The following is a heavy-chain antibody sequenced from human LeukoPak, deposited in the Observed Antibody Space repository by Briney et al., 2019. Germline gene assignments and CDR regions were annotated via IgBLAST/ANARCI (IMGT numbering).Heavy chain of an antibody. J-gene: IGHJ6*03. Sequence: SETLSLTCAVSGGSISSYYRSWSRQPPGKGLEWIGYIYYSGSTNYNPSLKSRVTISVDTSKNQFSLKLSSVTAADTAVYYCARGPYSRSWSVLYSYYIDFWGKGTTVTVSS. CDR1: GGSISSYY. V-gene: IGHV4-59*01. D-gene: IGHD6-13*01. CDR2: IYYSGST. CDR3: ARGPYSRSWSVLYSYYIDF.